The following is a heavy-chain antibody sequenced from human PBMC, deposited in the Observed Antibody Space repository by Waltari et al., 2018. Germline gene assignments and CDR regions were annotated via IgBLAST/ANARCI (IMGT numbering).Heavy chain of an antibody. D-gene: IGHD6-13*01. CDR1: GFTFSSYA. J-gene: IGHJ6*02. CDR3: AKEGRYSSPGAFYYGMDV. Sequence: EVQLLESGGGLVQPGGSLRLSCAASGFTFSSYAMNWVRQAPGRGLEWVSTISYSGGSTYYADSVKGRFTLSRDNSKNTRYLQMNSLRAEDTAVYYCAKEGRYSSPGAFYYGMDVWGQGTTVTISS. CDR2: ISYSGGST. V-gene: IGHV3-23*01.